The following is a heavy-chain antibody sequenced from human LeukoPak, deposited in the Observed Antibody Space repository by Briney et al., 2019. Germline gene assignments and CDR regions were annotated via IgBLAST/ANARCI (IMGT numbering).Heavy chain of an antibody. CDR1: GFTFDDYA. CDR2: ISWNSGSI. Sequence: GGSLRLSCAASGFTFDDYAMHWVRHAPGKGLEWVSGISWNSGSIGYADSVKGRFTISRDNAKNSLYLQMNSLRAEDMALYYCAKGVGSVFDLWGRGTLVTVSS. J-gene: IGHJ2*01. D-gene: IGHD1-26*01. CDR3: AKGVGSVFDL. V-gene: IGHV3-9*03.